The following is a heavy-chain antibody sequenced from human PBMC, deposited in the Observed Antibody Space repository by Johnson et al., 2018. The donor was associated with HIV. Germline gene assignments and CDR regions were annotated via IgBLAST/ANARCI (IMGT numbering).Heavy chain of an antibody. CDR3: ARSIADRPGVAFDI. CDR1: GFTFSRYA. J-gene: IGHJ3*02. Sequence: QVQLVESGGGVVQPGRSLRLSCAASGFTFSRYAMHWVRQAPGKGLEWVAVISNDGSDKYYADSVKGRFTISRDKSKNTLCLQMNSLKAEDTAVYYCARSIADRPGVAFDIWGQGTMVTVSS. V-gene: IGHV3-30-3*01. CDR2: ISNDGSDK. D-gene: IGHD6-6*01.